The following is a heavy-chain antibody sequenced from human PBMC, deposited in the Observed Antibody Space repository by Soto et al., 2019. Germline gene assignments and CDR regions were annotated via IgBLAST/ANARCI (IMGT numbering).Heavy chain of an antibody. D-gene: IGHD4-17*01. CDR2: TYYRSKWYN. V-gene: IGHV6-1*01. J-gene: IGHJ4*02. CDR1: GDGVSSNSAA. CDR3: SIEYVDYPRGSLHF. Sequence: PSQTLSLTCAISGDGVSSNSAAWNWIRQSPSRGLEWLGRTYYRSKWYNDYAVSVKSRITINPDTSKNQFSLQLNSVTPEDTAVYFFSIEYVDYPRGSLHFWGKGTPVTVSA.